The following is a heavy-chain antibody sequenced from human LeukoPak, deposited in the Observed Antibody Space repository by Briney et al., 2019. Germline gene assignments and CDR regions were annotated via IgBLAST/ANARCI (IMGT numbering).Heavy chain of an antibody. V-gene: IGHV5-10-1*01. D-gene: IGHD3-22*01. CDR1: GYSFTSYW. J-gene: IGHJ4*02. Sequence: GESLKISCKGSGYSFTSYWISWVRQMPGKGLEWMGRIDPGDSETNYSPSLQGHATISADKSISTAYLQWSSLTASDTAMYYCARRGYDSGSYFNYWGQGTLVTVSS. CDR2: IDPGDSET. CDR3: ARRGYDSGSYFNY.